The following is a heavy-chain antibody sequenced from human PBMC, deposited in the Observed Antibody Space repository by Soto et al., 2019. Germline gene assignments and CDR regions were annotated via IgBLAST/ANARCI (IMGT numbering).Heavy chain of an antibody. J-gene: IGHJ1*01. V-gene: IGHV3-7*03. CDR3: ARDFATHCSGSTCYQYAY. CDR1: GVTFNTFW. D-gene: IGHD2-15*01. Sequence: SXRRSCAASGVTFNTFWMRWFRQSPGKGLEWVANIKHDGSETYYVDSVKGRFTISRDNAKNSLFLQMNTLRTEDTAVYYCARDFATHCSGSTCYQYAYWGQGALVTVSS. CDR2: IKHDGSET.